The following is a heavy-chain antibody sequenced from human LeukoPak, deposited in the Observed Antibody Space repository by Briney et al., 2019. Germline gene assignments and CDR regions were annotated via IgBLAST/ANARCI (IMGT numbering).Heavy chain of an antibody. CDR3: AKDPTVSPSAPFYFDY. CDR1: GYTLTELS. Sequence: ASVKVSCKVSGYTLTELSMHWVRQAPGKGLEWMGGFDPEDGETIYAQKFQGRVTMTEDTSTDTAYMELSSLRSEDTAVYYCAKDPTVSPSAPFYFDYWGQGTLVTVSS. CDR2: FDPEDGET. V-gene: IGHV1-24*01. J-gene: IGHJ4*02. D-gene: IGHD4-11*01.